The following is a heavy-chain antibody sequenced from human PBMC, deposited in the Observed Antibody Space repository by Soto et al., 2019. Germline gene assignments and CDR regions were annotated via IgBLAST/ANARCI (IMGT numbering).Heavy chain of an antibody. CDR2: IYYSGST. V-gene: IGHV4-59*01. CDR3: AREGGSGSYPYY. Sequence: SETLSLTCTVSGGSISSYYWSWIRQPPGKGLEWIGYIYYSGSTNYNPSLKSRVTISVDTSKNQFSLKLSSVTAADTAVYYCAREGGSGSYPYYWGQGTLVTVS. D-gene: IGHD3-10*01. CDR1: GGSISSYY. J-gene: IGHJ4*02.